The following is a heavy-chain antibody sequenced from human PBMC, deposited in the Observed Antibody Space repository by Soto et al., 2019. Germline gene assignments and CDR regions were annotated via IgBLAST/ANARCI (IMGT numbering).Heavy chain of an antibody. Sequence: PSETRCLTCTVSGGSISRYYWSGSRQPPGKGLEWIGYIYYSGSTNYNPSLKSRVTISVDTSKNQFSLKLSSVTAADTAVYYCARHPTVTEYYFDYWGQGTLVTVS. V-gene: IGHV4-59*08. J-gene: IGHJ4*02. CDR2: IYYSGST. CDR3: ARHPTVTEYYFDY. D-gene: IGHD4-17*01. CDR1: GGSISRYY.